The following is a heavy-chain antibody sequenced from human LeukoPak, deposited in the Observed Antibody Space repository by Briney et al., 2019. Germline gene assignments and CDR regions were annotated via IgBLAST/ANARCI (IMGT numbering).Heavy chain of an antibody. CDR1: GFTFNNYA. D-gene: IGHD5-18*01. J-gene: IGHJ4*02. V-gene: IGHV3-30*04. Sequence: PGGSLRLSCAASGFTFNNYALSWVRQAPGKGLEWVAVISYDGSNKYYADSVKGRFTISRDNSKNTLYLQMNSLRAEDTAVYYCARWSGGGGYENRGWGQGTLVTVSS. CDR3: ARWSGGGGYENRG. CDR2: ISYDGSNK.